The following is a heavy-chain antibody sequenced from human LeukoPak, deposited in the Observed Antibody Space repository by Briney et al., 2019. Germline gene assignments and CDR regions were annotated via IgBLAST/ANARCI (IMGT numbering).Heavy chain of an antibody. CDR3: AKLFGGVIVIPDSDFDY. J-gene: IGHJ4*02. V-gene: IGHV3-23*01. D-gene: IGHD3-16*02. Sequence: GGSLRLSCAASGFTFSSYAMSWVRQAPGKGLEGVSAISGSGGSTYYADSVKGRFTISRDNSKNTLYLQMNSLRAEDTAVYYCAKLFGGVIVIPDSDFDYWGQGTLVTVSS. CDR2: ISGSGGST. CDR1: GFTFSSYA.